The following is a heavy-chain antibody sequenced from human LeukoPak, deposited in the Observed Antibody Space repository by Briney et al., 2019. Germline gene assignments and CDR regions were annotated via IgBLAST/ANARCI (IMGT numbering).Heavy chain of an antibody. CDR3: AREATWGEWYFDH. CDR1: GITFSRHG. CDR2: IADDGGVK. J-gene: IGHJ4*02. D-gene: IGHD3-3*01. V-gene: IGHV3-30*03. Sequence: GGSPRLSCVASGITFSRHGMDWVRQAPGKGLEWVAVIADDGGVKQYADSVKGRFTVSRDNSKSTLYLQMNGLSVEDTAIYYCAREATWGEWYFDHWGQGTPVTVSS.